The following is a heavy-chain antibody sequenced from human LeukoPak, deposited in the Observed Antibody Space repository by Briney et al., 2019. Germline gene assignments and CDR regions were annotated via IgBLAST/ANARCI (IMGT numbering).Heavy chain of an antibody. CDR3: AKGQIEVARIWFDP. V-gene: IGHV3-23*01. Sequence: PGGSLRLSCAASGFTFSSYAMNWVRQAPGKGLEWVSVISGSGGTTYYADSVKGRFTISRDNSKNTLYLQMNSLRAEDTAVYYCAKGQIEVARIWFDPWGQGTLVTVSS. CDR2: ISGSGGTT. D-gene: IGHD6-19*01. J-gene: IGHJ5*02. CDR1: GFTFSSYA.